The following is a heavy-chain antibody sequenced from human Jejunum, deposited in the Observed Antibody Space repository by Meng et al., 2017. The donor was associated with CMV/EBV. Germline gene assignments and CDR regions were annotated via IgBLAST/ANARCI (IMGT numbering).Heavy chain of an antibody. CDR1: YG. CDR2: INTYSGDT. Sequence: YGVSWVRQAPGQGLEWMGWINTYSGDTKHAQKLQGRVTMTSDTSATAAYMELGSLTSDDTAVYYCARFDIFGADTSPPYNHGVDVWGQGTTVTVSS. J-gene: IGHJ6*02. V-gene: IGHV1-18*01. D-gene: IGHD3-3*02. CDR3: ARFDIFGADTSPPYNHGVDV.